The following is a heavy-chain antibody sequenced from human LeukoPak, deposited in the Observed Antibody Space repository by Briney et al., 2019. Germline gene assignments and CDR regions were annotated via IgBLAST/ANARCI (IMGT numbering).Heavy chain of an antibody. CDR3: ARDLGYYGSGGSDWFDP. CDR2: IYYSGST. D-gene: IGHD3-10*01. CDR1: GGSISGYY. J-gene: IGHJ5*02. V-gene: IGHV4-59*01. Sequence: SETLSLTCTVSGGSISGYYWSWIRQPPGKGLEWIGYIYYSGSTNYNPSLMSRVTISIDTSKNQFSLKLSSVTAADTAVYYCARDLGYYGSGGSDWFDPWGHGTLVTVSS.